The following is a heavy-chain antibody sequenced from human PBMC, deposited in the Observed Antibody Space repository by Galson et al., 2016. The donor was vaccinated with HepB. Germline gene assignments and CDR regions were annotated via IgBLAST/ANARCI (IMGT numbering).Heavy chain of an antibody. D-gene: IGHD2-15*01. CDR1: GFTVSSNY. CDR2: FDFHTGWT. J-gene: IGHJ3*01. V-gene: IGHV3-53*01. Sequence: SLRLSCAASGFTVSSNYLSWVRQAPGKGLEWVSTFDFHTGWTLYADSVKGLFTISRDTSKNTLYLQMNSLRVEDTAIYYCSKAYSGGSPYRAFDFRGQGTVVTVSP. CDR3: SKAYSGGSPYRAFDF.